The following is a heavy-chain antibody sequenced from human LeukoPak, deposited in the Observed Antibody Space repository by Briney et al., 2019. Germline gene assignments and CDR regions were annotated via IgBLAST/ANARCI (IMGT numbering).Heavy chain of an antibody. CDR3: AKDRSDYYDSSGYDT. CDR2: ISGSGGST. Sequence: PSETLSLTCTVSGGSISSYYWSWVRQAPGKGLEWVSAISGSGGSTYYADSVKGRFTISRDNSKNTLYLQMNSLRAEDTAVYYCAKDRSDYYDSSGYDTWGQGTLVTVSS. V-gene: IGHV3-23*01. J-gene: IGHJ4*02. CDR1: GGSISSYY. D-gene: IGHD3-22*01.